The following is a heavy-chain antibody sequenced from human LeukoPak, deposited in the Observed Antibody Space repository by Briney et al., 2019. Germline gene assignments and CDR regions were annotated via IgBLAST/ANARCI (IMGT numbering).Heavy chain of an antibody. CDR2: ISGSGGST. J-gene: IGHJ4*02. Sequence: GGSLRLSCAASGFTFSSYAMSWVRQAPGKGLEWVSAISGSGGSTYYADSVKGRFTISRDNSKNTLYLQMNSLSAEDTAVSYCAKVNEYYYGSGSSEDYWGQGTLVTVSS. CDR1: GFTFSSYA. D-gene: IGHD3-10*01. CDR3: AKVNEYYYGSGSSEDY. V-gene: IGHV3-23*01.